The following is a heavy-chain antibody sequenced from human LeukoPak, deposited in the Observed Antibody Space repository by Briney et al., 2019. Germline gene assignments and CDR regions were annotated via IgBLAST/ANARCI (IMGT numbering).Heavy chain of an antibody. CDR2: ISGGGSST. J-gene: IGHJ6*04. D-gene: IGHD3-3*01. V-gene: IGHV3-23*01. Sequence: SGGSLRLSCAASGFTFTSYAMSWVRQAPGKGLEWVSVISGGGSSTYYADSVKGRFIISRDNSKNTLYLQMNSLRGEDTAVYYCAKESGQLDVWGKGTTVTVSS. CDR1: GFTFTSYA. CDR3: AKESGQLDV.